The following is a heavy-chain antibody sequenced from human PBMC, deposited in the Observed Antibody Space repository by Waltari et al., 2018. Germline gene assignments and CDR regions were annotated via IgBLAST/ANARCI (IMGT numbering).Heavy chain of an antibody. V-gene: IGHV3-33*01. D-gene: IGHD3-3*01. CDR2: IWYDGSNK. J-gene: IGHJ3*02. CDR1: GFTFTNHA. Sequence: QVQLVESGGGVVQSGRSLRLSCVGSGFTFTNHAMNWGGQGPGKGLEGGAGIWYDGSNKNYVESVKGRFNISRDNSKNTLYREMNSLRAEDTAVYFCARGDGGSGLGASDIWGQGTMVTVSS. CDR3: ARGDGGSGLGASDI.